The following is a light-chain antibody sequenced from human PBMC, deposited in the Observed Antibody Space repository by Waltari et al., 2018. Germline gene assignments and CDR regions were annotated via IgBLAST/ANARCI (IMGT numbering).Light chain of an antibody. V-gene: IGLV1-40*01. CDR2: GNI. Sequence: QSVLTQPPSVSGAPGQRVTISCTGSSSNIGAGYDVHWYQQFPGTAPKLLIYGNINRPSGVPDLYAGSKSGTSASLAITGLQAEDEADYYCQSYDRSLTYVFGSGTKVTVL. J-gene: IGLJ1*01. CDR3: QSYDRSLTYV. CDR1: SSNIGAGYD.